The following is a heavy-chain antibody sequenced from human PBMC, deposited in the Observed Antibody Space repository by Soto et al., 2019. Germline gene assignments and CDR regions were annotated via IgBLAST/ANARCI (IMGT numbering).Heavy chain of an antibody. CDR3: ASLSSGWYDY. CDR1: GGTFSSYT. Sequence: QVQLVQSGAEVKKPGSSVKVSCKASGGTFSSYTISWVRQAPGQGLEWMGRIIPILGIANYAQKFQGRVTITADQSTSKAYMELSSLRSEDTAVYYCASLSSGWYDYWGQGTLVTVSS. CDR2: IIPILGIA. D-gene: IGHD6-19*01. V-gene: IGHV1-69*02. J-gene: IGHJ4*02.